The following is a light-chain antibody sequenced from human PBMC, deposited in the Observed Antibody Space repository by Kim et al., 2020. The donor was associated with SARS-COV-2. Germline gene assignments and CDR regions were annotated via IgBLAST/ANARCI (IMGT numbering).Light chain of an antibody. CDR2: DAS. J-gene: IGKJ4*01. Sequence: DIQMTQSPSSLSASVGDRVTITCRASHDINIFLNWFQQKQGEAPKLLISDASSLETGLPSRFSGSGSGTYFTFTISSLQPGDVATYYCQQFDTLPLTFGGGTKVDIK. CDR3: QQFDTLPLT. CDR1: HDINIF. V-gene: IGKV1-33*01.